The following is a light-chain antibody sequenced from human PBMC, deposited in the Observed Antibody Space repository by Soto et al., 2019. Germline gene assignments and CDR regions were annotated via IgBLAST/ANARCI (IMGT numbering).Light chain of an antibody. CDR3: QSYDRSLSGVV. CDR2: GNS. Sequence: QSVRTQPPSVSGAPGQKVTISCTGSSSNIGAGYSVHWYQQLPGTAPKVLIHGNSNRPSGVPDRFSGSKSDTSASLAITGLQAEDEADYYCQSYDRSLSGVVFGGGTKLTVL. V-gene: IGLV1-40*01. J-gene: IGLJ2*01. CDR1: SSNIGAGYS.